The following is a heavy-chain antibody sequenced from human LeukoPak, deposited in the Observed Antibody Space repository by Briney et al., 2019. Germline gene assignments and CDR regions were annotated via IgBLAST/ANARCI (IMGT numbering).Heavy chain of an antibody. V-gene: IGHV5-51*01. CDR3: ARHKLGSGWYLDKYYFDY. Sequence: GESLKISCKGSGYSFTTYWIGWVRQMPGKGLEWMGIIYPADSDTTYSPSFQGQVTISADKSISTAYLQWSSLKASDTAMYYCARHKLGSGWYLDKYYFDYWGQGALVTVSS. J-gene: IGHJ4*02. CDR2: IYPADSDT. CDR1: GYSFTTYW. D-gene: IGHD6-19*01.